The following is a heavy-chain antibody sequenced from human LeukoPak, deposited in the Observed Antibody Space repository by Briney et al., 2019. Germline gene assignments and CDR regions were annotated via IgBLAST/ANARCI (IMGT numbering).Heavy chain of an antibody. D-gene: IGHD5-12*01. V-gene: IGHV2-70*11. J-gene: IGHJ4*02. Sequence: SGPTLVNPTQTLTLTCTFSGFSLSTSGMCVSWIRQPPGKALEWLARIDWDDDKYYSTSLKTRLTISKDTSKNQVVLTMTNMDPVDTATYYCARIADADIVATGFDYWGQGTLVTVSS. CDR2: IDWDDDK. CDR3: ARIADADIVATGFDY. CDR1: GFSLSTSGMC.